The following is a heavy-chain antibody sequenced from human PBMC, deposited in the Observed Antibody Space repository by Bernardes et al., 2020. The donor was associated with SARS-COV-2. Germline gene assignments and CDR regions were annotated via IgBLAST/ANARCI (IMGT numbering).Heavy chain of an antibody. CDR3: ARDRDYYYYGMDV. CDR2: INSDGTGT. V-gene: IGHV3-74*01. Sequence: GGSLRLSCAASGFTFSTYWMHWVRQAPGKGLVWVSRINSDGTGTSYADSVKGRFTISRDNSKNTLYLQMNSLRAEDTAVYYCARDRDYYYYGMDVWGQGTAVTVSS. J-gene: IGHJ6*02. CDR1: GFTFSTYW.